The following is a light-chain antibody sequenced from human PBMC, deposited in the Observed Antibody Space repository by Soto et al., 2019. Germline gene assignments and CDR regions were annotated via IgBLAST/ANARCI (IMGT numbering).Light chain of an antibody. Sequence: ALAQPASVSGSPGQSITISCTGTSHDIGNGYDSVSWYQQHPGKAPKLIIYDVVNRPSGVSSRFSGSKSGNTASLTISGLQAEDEADYYCCSYTTNIAPYVFGTGTKVTVL. CDR2: DVV. J-gene: IGLJ1*01. V-gene: IGLV2-14*03. CDR3: CSYTTNIAPYV. CDR1: SHDIGNGYDS.